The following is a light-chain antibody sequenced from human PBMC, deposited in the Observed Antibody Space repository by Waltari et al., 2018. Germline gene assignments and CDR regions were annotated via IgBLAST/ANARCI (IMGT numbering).Light chain of an antibody. CDR1: AFAKKY. CDR2: KDT. J-gene: IGLJ3*02. CDR3: LSADIGGTFWV. Sequence: SYELPQPPSVSVSLGQMARIPCSGDAFAKKYVYWFQQRPGQAPIQVMSKDTERPSGIPARFSGSTSGTTVTLTISGVQAEDEADYYCLSADIGGTFWVFGGGTKLTLL. V-gene: IGLV3-25*03.